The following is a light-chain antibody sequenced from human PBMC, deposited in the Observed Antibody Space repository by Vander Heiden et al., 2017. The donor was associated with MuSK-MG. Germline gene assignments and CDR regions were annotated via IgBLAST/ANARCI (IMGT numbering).Light chain of an antibody. CDR2: EAS. J-gene: IGKJ1*01. Sequence: DIQITQSPSTLSASVGDRVTITCRASQSISSWLAWYQQKPGKAPKLLIYEASGLESGVPSRFGGSGSGTEFTLTISSLQPDDFATYYCQQYNSYPWTFGQGTKVXIK. CDR1: QSISSW. CDR3: QQYNSYPWT. V-gene: IGKV1-5*03.